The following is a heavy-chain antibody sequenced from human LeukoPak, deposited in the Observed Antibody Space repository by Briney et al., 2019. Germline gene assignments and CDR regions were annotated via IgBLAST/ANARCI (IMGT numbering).Heavy chain of an antibody. J-gene: IGHJ4*02. CDR3: ARLNGIDIVVVPAATTFDY. V-gene: IGHV4-34*01. CDR2: INHSGSN. Sequence: SETLSLTCAVYGGSFSGYYWSWIRQPPGKGLEWIGEINHSGSNNYHPYLKSRVKISVDTSKNQFSLKLSSVTAAVTAVYYCARLNGIDIVVVPAATTFDYWGQGTLVTVSS. D-gene: IGHD2-2*01. CDR1: GGSFSGYY.